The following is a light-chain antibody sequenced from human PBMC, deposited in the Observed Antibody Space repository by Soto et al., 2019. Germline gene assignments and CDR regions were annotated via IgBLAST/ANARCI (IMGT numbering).Light chain of an antibody. V-gene: IGKV3D-20*01. Sequence: EIVLTQSPATLSLSPGERATLSCGASQSVRYDYLAWYRQIPGQPPSLLIYDASTRAPGIPDRFSGSGSGTDFTLTIGRLEPEDFAVYYCQHYGSSTAFGQGTKVDIK. CDR2: DAS. CDR1: QSVRYDY. CDR3: QHYGSSTA. J-gene: IGKJ1*01.